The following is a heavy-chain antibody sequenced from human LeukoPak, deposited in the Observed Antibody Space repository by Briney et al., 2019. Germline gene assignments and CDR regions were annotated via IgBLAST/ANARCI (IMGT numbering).Heavy chain of an antibody. D-gene: IGHD3-22*01. CDR1: GYMFTSYA. V-gene: IGHV1-3*01. J-gene: IGHJ4*02. CDR3: AKNRPGTGYYEDF. CDR2: INADNGDT. Sequence: ASMKVSCKTSGYMFTSYAVHWVRQAPGQRLEWLGWINADNGDTQYSQKFQGRVTLSTNTSASTAYMELSSLRSEDTAVYYCAKNRPGTGYYEDFWGQGTLVTVSS.